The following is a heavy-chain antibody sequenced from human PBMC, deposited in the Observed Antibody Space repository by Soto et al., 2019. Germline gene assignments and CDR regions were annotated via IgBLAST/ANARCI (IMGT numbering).Heavy chain of an antibody. CDR2: IYSDGTT. CDR1: GFTVSLNY. D-gene: IGHD6-13*01. CDR3: ASGYDSSWFTNV. V-gene: IGHV3-66*01. J-gene: IGHJ6*04. Sequence: VQLVESGGNLVQPGGSLKLSCAVSGFTVSLNYMTWVRQAPGKGLEWVSLIYSDGTTYYADSVKDRFIISRDNSKNTLHLQMNSLRAEDTAKDHCASGYDSSWFTNVWGNGTTVTVSS.